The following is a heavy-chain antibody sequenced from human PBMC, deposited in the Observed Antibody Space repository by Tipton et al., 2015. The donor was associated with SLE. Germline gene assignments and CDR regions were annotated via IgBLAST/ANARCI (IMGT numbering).Heavy chain of an antibody. J-gene: IGHJ3*02. CDR1: GGSFSGYY. Sequence: TLSLTCAVYGGSFSGYYWSWIRQPPGKGLEWIGSIYHSGSTYYNPSLKSRVTISVDTSKNQFSLKLSSVTAADTAVYYCARTYYYDSSGYPNAFDIWGQGTMVAVSS. CDR3: ARTYYYDSSGYPNAFDI. CDR2: IYHSGST. D-gene: IGHD3-22*01. V-gene: IGHV4-34*01.